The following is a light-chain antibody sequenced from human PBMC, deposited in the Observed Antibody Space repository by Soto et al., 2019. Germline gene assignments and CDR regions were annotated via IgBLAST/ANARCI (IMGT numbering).Light chain of an antibody. V-gene: IGLV2-18*02. CDR3: SSYTTSNTYV. Sequence: QSPLTQPPSVSGSPGQSVTISCTGTSSDVGSYNSVSWYQQPPGTVPKLMIYEVSNRPSGVPDRFSGSKSGNTASLTISGLQAEDEADYYCSSYTTSNTYVFGTGTKLTVL. J-gene: IGLJ1*01. CDR1: SSDVGSYNS. CDR2: EVS.